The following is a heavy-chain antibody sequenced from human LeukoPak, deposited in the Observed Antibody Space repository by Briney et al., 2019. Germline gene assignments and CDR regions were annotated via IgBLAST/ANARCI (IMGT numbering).Heavy chain of an antibody. V-gene: IGHV3-48*01. CDR3: ARGGTLEWFSH. CDR2: ISSSSSTV. Sequence: GGSLRLPCAVSGFTFCRYSMNWVRQAPVKGLEWVSYISSSSSTVYYADSVEGRFTISRDNAKNSLFLQMNSLRAEDTAVYYCARGGTLEWFSHWSQRTLVTVSS. D-gene: IGHD3-9*01. J-gene: IGHJ1*01. CDR1: GFTFCRYS.